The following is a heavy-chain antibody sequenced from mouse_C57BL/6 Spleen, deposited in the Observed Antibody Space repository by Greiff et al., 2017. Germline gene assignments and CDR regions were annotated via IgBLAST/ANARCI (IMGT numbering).Heavy chain of an antibody. Sequence: DVMLVESGEGLVKPGGSLKLSCAASGFTFSSYAMSWVRQTPEKRLEWVAYISSGGYYIYYADTVKGRFTISRDNARNTLYLQMSSLKSEDTAMYYCTREVGNYYDYDEGLAMDYWGQGTSVTVSS. CDR3: TREVGNYYDYDEGLAMDY. CDR2: ISSGGYYI. J-gene: IGHJ4*01. CDR1: GFTFSSYA. D-gene: IGHD2-4*01. V-gene: IGHV5-9-1*02.